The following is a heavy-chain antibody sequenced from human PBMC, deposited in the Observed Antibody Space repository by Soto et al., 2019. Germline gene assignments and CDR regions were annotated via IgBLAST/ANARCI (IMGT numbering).Heavy chain of an antibody. CDR3: ARRLELRGGYYFDY. D-gene: IGHD1-7*01. CDR2: IDWDDDK. V-gene: IGHV2-70*11. CDR1: GFSLSTSGMC. Sequence: SGPTLVNPTQTLTLTCTFSGFSLSTSGMCVSWIRQPPGKALEWLARIDWDDDKYYNTSLKTRLTISKDTSKNQVVLTMTNMGPVDTATYYCARRLELRGGYYFDYWGQGTLVTVSS. J-gene: IGHJ4*02.